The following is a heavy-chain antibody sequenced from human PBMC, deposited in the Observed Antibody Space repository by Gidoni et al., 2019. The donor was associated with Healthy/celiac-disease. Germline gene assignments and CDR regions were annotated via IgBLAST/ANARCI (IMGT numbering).Heavy chain of an antibody. Sequence: VQLVESGGGLVPPWGSLRLPCGAFGFTVSSNYMSWVRQAPGKGLEWVSVIYSGGSTYYADSVKGRFTISRDNSKNTLYLQMNSLRAEDTAVYYCARDRDDNWFDPWGQGTLVTVSS. CDR1: GFTVSSNY. J-gene: IGHJ5*02. D-gene: IGHD3-10*01. CDR3: ARDRDDNWFDP. CDR2: IYSGGST. V-gene: IGHV3-66*02.